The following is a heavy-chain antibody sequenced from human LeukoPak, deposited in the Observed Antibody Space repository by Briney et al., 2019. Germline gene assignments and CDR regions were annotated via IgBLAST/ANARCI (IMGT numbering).Heavy chain of an antibody. CDR1: GFTFSSYA. Sequence: GGSLRLSCAASGFTFSSYAMHWVRQAPGKGLEGLAVISYDGSNKYYADSVKGRFTISRDNSKNTLYLQMNSLRAEDTAVYYCARAPNSGWYVDNWFDPWGQGTLVTVSS. J-gene: IGHJ5*02. D-gene: IGHD6-19*01. V-gene: IGHV3-30-3*01. CDR3: ARAPNSGWYVDNWFDP. CDR2: ISYDGSNK.